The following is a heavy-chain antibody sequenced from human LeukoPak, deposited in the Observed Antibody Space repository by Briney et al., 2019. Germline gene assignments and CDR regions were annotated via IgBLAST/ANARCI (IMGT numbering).Heavy chain of an antibody. Sequence: PGGSLRLSCAASGFTFSSYWMHWVRQAPGEGLVWVSRINSGGSSTGYADSVKGRFTTSRDNAKNTLYLQMDSLRAEDTAVYYCARDVGVAVPGLLYWGQGTLVTVSS. CDR1: GFTFSSYW. CDR3: ARDVGVAVPGLLY. CDR2: INSGGSST. V-gene: IGHV3-74*01. J-gene: IGHJ4*02. D-gene: IGHD2-21*02.